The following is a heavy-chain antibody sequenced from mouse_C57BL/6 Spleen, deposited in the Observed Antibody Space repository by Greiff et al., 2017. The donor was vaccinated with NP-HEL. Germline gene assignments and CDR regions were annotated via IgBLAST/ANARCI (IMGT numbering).Heavy chain of an antibody. D-gene: IGHD1-1*01. Sequence: VQLQESGAELVRPGASVTLSCKASGYTFTDYEMHWVKQTPVHGLEWIGAIDPETGGTAYNQKFKGKAILTADKSSSTAYMELRSLTSEDSALYYCTEDYGSTLFAYWGQGTLVTVSA. J-gene: IGHJ3*01. CDR2: IDPETGGT. CDR3: TEDYGSTLFAY. CDR1: GYTFTDYE. V-gene: IGHV1-15*01.